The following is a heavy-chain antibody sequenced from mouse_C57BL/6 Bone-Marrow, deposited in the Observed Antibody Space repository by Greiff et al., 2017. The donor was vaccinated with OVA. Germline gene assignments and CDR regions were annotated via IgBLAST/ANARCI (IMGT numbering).Heavy chain of an antibody. CDR3: ARSPDYYGRGYYYFDY. J-gene: IGHJ2*01. CDR1: GFNIKNTY. Sequence: VQLQQSVAELVRPGASVKLSCTASGFNIKNTYMHWVKQRPEQGLEWIGRIDPANGNTKYAPKFQGKATITADTSSNTAYLQLSSLTSEDTAIYYCARSPDYYGRGYYYFDYWGQGTTLTVSS. V-gene: IGHV14-3*01. D-gene: IGHD1-1*01. CDR2: IDPANGNT.